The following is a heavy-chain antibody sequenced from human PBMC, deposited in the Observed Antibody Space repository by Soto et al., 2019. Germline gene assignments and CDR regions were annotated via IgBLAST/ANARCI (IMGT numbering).Heavy chain of an antibody. Sequence: GTLLLACAASGFTVRSNYRSWVRQAPGKGLEWVSVIYSGGSTYYADSVKGRFTISRDNSKNTLYLQMNSLRAEDTAVYYCARDRAQAGFDPWGQGTLVTVYS. V-gene: IGHV3-53*01. J-gene: IGHJ5*02. CDR1: GFTVRSNY. CDR3: ARDRAQAGFDP. CDR2: IYSGGST.